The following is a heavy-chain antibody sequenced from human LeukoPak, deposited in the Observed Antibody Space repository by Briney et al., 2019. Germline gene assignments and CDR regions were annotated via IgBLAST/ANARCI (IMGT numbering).Heavy chain of an antibody. Sequence: GASVKVSCKASGGTFSSYTISWVRQAPGQGLEWMGRIIPTLGIANYAQKFQGRVTITADKSTSTAYMELSSLRSEDTAVYYCARELAQYGSEQNWGQGTLVTVSS. D-gene: IGHD3-10*01. CDR3: ARELAQYGSEQN. CDR2: IIPTLGIA. J-gene: IGHJ4*02. CDR1: GGTFSSYT. V-gene: IGHV1-69*04.